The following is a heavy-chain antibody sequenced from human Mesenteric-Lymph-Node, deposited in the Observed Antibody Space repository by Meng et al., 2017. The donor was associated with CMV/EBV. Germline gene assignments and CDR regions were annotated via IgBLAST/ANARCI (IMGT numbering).Heavy chain of an antibody. J-gene: IGHJ3*02. Sequence: GESLKISCAASGLTVSSNYMSWVRQAPGKGLEWVSGISGSGTNTYYADSVNGRFTISRDNSKNTLYLQMNSLRAEDTAVYYCAKAWPHDAFDIWGQGTMVTVSS. CDR1: GLTVSSNY. CDR2: ISGSGTNT. CDR3: AKAWPHDAFDI. V-gene: IGHV3-23*01.